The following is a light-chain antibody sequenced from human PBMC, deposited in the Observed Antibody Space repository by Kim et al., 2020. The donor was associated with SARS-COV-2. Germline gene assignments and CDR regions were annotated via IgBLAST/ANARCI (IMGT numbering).Light chain of an antibody. J-gene: IGKJ1*01. CDR2: GAS. CDR3: QQYNNWHRR. V-gene: IGKV3-15*01. CDR1: KSVSNN. Sequence: GSTRERDTRNSRASKSVSNNVAWYKQRPGQDPRLLSYGASTRATGVPAGISGSGSEREFKLTVSSLQSEDFAVYYCQQYNNWHRRIGQVTKVDIK.